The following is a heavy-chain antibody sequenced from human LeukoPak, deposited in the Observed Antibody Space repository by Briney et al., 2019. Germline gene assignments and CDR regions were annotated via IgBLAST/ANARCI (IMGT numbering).Heavy chain of an antibody. Sequence: GGSRRLSCAAYGFTVTTNYMSWVRQAPGKGLEWDSVIYGGGGTYYADSVKGRFTISRDNSKNTLYLQMNSLRGEDTAVYYCAREGDGDYGAFDYWGQGTLVTVSS. CDR2: IYGGGGT. V-gene: IGHV3-53*01. CDR3: AREGDGDYGAFDY. CDR1: GFTVTTNY. J-gene: IGHJ4*02. D-gene: IGHD4-17*01.